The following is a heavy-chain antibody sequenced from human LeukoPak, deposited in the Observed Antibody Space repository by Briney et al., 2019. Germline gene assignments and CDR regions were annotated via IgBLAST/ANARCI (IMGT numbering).Heavy chain of an antibody. CDR1: GYTFTSYD. J-gene: IGHJ4*02. CDR2: MNPNSGNT. CDR3: ARAVSYYDFWSGYYPFDY. Sequence: ASVKVSCKXSGYTFTSYDINWVRQATGQGLEWMGWMNPNSGNTGYAQKFQGRVTMTRNTSISTAYMELSSLRSEDTAVYYCARAVSYYDFWSGYYPFDYWGQGTLVTVSS. D-gene: IGHD3-3*01. V-gene: IGHV1-8*01.